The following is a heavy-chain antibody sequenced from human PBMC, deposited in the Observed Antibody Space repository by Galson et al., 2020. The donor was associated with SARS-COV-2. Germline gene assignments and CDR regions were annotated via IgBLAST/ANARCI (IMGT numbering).Heavy chain of an antibody. Sequence: SYISTGSTSIFYADSVKGRFTISRDSARNSLFLQMNGLRDEDTAVYYCARASPGLDVWGQGTTVIVSS. J-gene: IGHJ6*02. CDR2: ISTGSTSI. V-gene: IGHV3-48*02. CDR3: ARASPGLDV.